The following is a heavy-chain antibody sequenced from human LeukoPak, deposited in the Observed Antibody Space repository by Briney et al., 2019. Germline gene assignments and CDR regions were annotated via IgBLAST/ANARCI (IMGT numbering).Heavy chain of an antibody. V-gene: IGHV3-21*04. CDR2: ISSSSSYI. CDR3: AREGPGVDYGGNPAGWYFDL. Sequence: PGGSLRLSCAASGFTFSSYSMNWVRQAPGKGLEWVSSISSSSSYIYYADSVKGRFTISRDNSKNTLYLQMNSLRAEDTAVYYCAREGPGVDYGGNPAGWYFDLWGRGTLVIVSS. CDR1: GFTFSSYS. J-gene: IGHJ2*01. D-gene: IGHD4-23*01.